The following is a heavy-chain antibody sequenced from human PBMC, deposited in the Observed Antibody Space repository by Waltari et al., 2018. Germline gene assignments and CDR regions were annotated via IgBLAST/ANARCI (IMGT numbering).Heavy chain of an antibody. CDR2: INAGNGNT. CDR1: GYTFTSYA. J-gene: IGHJ4*02. Sequence: QVQLVQSGAEVKKPGASVKVSCKASGYTFTSYAMHWVRQAPGQRLEWMGWINAGNGNTKYSQKFQGRVTITRDTSASTAYMELSSLRSEDTTVYYCARLVAEYRGWSGGYYFDYWGQGTLVTVSS. CDR3: ARLVAEYRGWSGGYYFDY. V-gene: IGHV1-3*01. D-gene: IGHD6-19*01.